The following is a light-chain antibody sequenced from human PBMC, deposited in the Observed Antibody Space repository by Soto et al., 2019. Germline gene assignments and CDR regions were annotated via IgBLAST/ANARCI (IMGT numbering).Light chain of an antibody. CDR2: LGS. J-gene: IGKJ4*01. CDR3: MQALQTPLT. Sequence: DIVMTQSPLSLPVTPGEPASISCRSSQSLLHSNGYNYLDWYLQKPGQSPQLLICLGSNRSSGVPDRFSGSGSGTDFTLKISRVEAEDVGFYYCMQALQTPLTFGGGTKVEIK. CDR1: QSLLHSNGYNY. V-gene: IGKV2-28*01.